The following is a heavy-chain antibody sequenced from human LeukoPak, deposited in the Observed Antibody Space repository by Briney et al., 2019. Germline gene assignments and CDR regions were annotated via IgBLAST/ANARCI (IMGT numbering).Heavy chain of an antibody. CDR3: ARARYNWKGPYYFDS. CDR1: GFTVSRDY. V-gene: IGHV3-53*01. D-gene: IGHD1-1*01. CDR2: IYSGGAT. Sequence: VGSLRISCAASGFTVSRDYMNWVSKAPGKGLHWVSAIYSGGATYYADSVKGRFSISRDNSRNTVHLQMNSLRAEDTAVYYCARARYNWKGPYYFDSWGQGTLVTVSP. J-gene: IGHJ4*02.